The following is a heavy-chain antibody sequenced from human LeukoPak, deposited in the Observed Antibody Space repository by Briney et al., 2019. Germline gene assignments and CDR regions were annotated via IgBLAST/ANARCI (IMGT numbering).Heavy chain of an antibody. CDR3: ARDFSSPSFDY. D-gene: IGHD6-6*01. CDR1: GYIFTIYG. CDR2: INPNSGGT. J-gene: IGHJ4*02. V-gene: IGHV1-2*02. Sequence: ASVKVSCKTSGYIFTIYGLSWVRQAPGQWLEWMGWINPNSGGTNYAQKFQGRVTMTRDTSISTAYMELSRLRSDDTAVYYCARDFSSPSFDYWGQGTLVTVSS.